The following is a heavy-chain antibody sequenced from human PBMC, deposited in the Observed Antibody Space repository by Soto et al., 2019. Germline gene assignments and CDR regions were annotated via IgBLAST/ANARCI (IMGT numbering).Heavy chain of an antibody. J-gene: IGHJ4*02. CDR3: AREVRTSGWFRRLDS. V-gene: IGHV3-11*01. D-gene: IGHD6-19*01. CDR2: ISGGGSTT. Sequence: QVQLVESGGGLVKPGGSLRLSCAVSGFTFNDYYMSWIRQAPGKGLEWISYISGGGSTTYHADSVRGRFTISRDNAKNSLFLQMNSLGAEDTAVYYCAREVRTSGWFRRLDSWGQGILVTVSS. CDR1: GFTFNDYY.